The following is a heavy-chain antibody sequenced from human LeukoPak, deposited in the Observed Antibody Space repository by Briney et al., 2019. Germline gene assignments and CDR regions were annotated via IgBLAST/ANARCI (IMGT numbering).Heavy chain of an antibody. CDR2: ISSGSSTV. CDR1: GFTFSSYS. Sequence: GGSLRLSCAASGFTFSSYSMNWVRQAAGKGLGWVSYISSGSSTVYYADSVKGRFTISGDNAKNSLYLQMNSLRAEDTAVYYCAREWSGGSGYYWGQGTLVTVSS. CDR3: AREWSGGSGYY. D-gene: IGHD3-10*01. V-gene: IGHV3-48*04. J-gene: IGHJ4*02.